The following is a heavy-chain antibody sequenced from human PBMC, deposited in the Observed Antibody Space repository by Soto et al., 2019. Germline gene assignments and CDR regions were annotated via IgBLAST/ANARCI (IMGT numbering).Heavy chain of an antibody. V-gene: IGHV1-3*01. Sequence: QVQLVQSGAEVKKPGASVKVSCKASGYTFTNSLMHWVREAPGQRLKWMGWINAGNENTKYSQKFQGRVTITSNTPATTAHEELSSLISNHTAVYYCASADSYPTYPYGMDRWGQGTTVTVSS. D-gene: IGHD2-2*02. CDR3: ASADSYPTYPYGMDR. CDR1: GYTFTNSL. CDR2: INAGNENT. J-gene: IGHJ6*02.